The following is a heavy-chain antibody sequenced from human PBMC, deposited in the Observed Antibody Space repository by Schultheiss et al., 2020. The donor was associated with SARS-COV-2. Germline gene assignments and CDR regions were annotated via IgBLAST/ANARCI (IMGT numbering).Heavy chain of an antibody. J-gene: IGHJ2*01. CDR1: GFTFSSYE. D-gene: IGHD5-18*01. V-gene: IGHV3-48*03. CDR3: AKGRATAMVTNWYFDL. Sequence: GESLKISCAASGFTFSSYEMNWVRQAPGKGLEWVSYISSSGSTIYYADSVKGRFTISRDNAKNSLYLQMNSLRAEDTAVYYCAKGRATAMVTNWYFDLWGRGTLVTVSS. CDR2: ISSSGSTI.